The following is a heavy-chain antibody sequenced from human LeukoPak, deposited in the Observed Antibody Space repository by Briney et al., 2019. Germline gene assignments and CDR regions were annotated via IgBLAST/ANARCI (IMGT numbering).Heavy chain of an antibody. CDR1: GFTFSSYA. CDR3: ARDRCSSTSCFLNGGYYFDY. V-gene: IGHV3-30-3*01. CDR2: ISYDGSNK. J-gene: IGHJ4*02. Sequence: PGGSLRLSCAASGFTFSSYAMHWVRQAPGKGLEWVAVISYDGSNKYYADSVKGRFTISRDNSKNTLYLQMNSLRAEGTAVYYCARDRCSSTSCFLNGGYYFDYWGQGTLVTVSS. D-gene: IGHD2-2*01.